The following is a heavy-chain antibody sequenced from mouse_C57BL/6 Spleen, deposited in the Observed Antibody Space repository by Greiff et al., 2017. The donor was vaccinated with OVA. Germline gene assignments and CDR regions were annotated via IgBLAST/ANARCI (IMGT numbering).Heavy chain of an antibody. CDR2: ISYDGSN. CDR1: GYSITSGYY. J-gene: IGHJ4*01. CDR3: ARDGNYVGDAMDY. V-gene: IGHV3-6*01. Sequence: EVQRVESGPGLVKPSQSLSLTCSVTGYSITSGYYWNWIRQFPGNKLEWMGYISYDGSNNYNPSLKNRISITRDTSKNQFFLKLNSVTTEDTATYYCARDGNYVGDAMDYWGQGTSVTVSS. D-gene: IGHD2-1*01.